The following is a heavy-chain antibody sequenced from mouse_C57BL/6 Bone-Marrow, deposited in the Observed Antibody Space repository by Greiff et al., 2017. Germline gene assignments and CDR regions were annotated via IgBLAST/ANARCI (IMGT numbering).Heavy chain of an antibody. V-gene: IGHV5-12*01. CDR3: ARRGFDY. CDR1: GFTFSDYY. J-gene: IGHJ2*01. CDR2: ISNGGGST. Sequence: EVMLVESGGGLVQPGGSLKLSCAASGFTFSDYYMYWVRQTPEKRLEWVAYISNGGGSTYYPDTVKGRFTISRDNDNNTLYLQMSRLKSEDTAMYYWARRGFDYWGQGTTLTVSS.